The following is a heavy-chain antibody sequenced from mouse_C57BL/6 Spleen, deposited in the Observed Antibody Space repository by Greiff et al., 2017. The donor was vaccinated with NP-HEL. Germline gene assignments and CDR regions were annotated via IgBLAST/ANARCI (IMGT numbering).Heavy chain of an antibody. D-gene: IGHD1-1*01. J-gene: IGHJ3*01. CDR2: INYDGSST. CDR1: GFTFSDYY. Sequence: EVMLVESEGGLVQPGSSMKLSCTASGFTFSDYYMAWVRQVPEKGLEWVANINYDGSSTYYLDSLKSRFIISRDNAKNILYLQMSSLKSEDTATYYCARDLDGYGSSPFAYWGQGTLVTVSA. CDR3: ARDLDGYGSSPFAY. V-gene: IGHV5-16*01.